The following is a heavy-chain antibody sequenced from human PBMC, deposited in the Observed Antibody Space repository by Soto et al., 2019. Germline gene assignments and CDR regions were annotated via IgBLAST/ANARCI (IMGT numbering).Heavy chain of an antibody. V-gene: IGHV4-4*02. CDR3: ARARATIAAAAIFDC. D-gene: IGHD6-13*01. Sequence: QVQLQESGPGLVKPSGTLSLTCAVSGGSISASNWWSWVRQPPGKGLEWIGEVYRTGSTNYNPPLESRLTISVDKSKTQFSLKLTAVTAADTAVYYCARARATIAAAAIFDCWGQGTLVTVSS. CDR1: GGSISASNW. J-gene: IGHJ4*02. CDR2: VYRTGST.